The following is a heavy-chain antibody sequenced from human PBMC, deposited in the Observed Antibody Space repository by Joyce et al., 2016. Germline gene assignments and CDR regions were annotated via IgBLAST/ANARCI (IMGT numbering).Heavy chain of an antibody. D-gene: IGHD3-16*01. Sequence: EVQLVQSGGEVKKPGESLTISCTGVGYSFTSYWLGWVRQMPGKGLELMGIINPEDSDTRYSPSFQGQVTISVDRSIKTAHLRWGSLRASDTAIYYCARSAVRGTLSPFFDYWGQGSLVTVSS. CDR2: INPEDSDT. V-gene: IGHV5-51*01. CDR1: GYSFTSYW. CDR3: ARSAVRGTLSPFFDY. J-gene: IGHJ4*02.